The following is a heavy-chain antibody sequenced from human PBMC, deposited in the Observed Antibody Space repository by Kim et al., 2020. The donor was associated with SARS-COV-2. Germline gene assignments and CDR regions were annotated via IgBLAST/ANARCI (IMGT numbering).Heavy chain of an antibody. V-gene: IGHV1-3*01. Sequence: ASVKVSCKASGYPFTAYSMHWVRQAPGQRLDWMGWINCNTGETKYSQRLHGRVTITRDTSASTVYMELSSLTSEDTAMYYCARPYNYNDVLEDWGQGTLVTVSS. CDR2: INCNTGET. CDR1: GYPFTAYS. D-gene: IGHD1-20*01. CDR3: ARPYNYNDVLED. J-gene: IGHJ1*01.